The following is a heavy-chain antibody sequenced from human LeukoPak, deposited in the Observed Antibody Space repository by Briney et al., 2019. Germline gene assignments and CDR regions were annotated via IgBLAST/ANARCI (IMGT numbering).Heavy chain of an antibody. Sequence: GGSLRLSCAASGFTFSNYSMYWVRQAPGKGLEWVAHIPYDGSNKYYADSVKGRFTISRDNSKNTLYLQMNSLRAEDTAVYYCARDYYDSSAYLKWFDPWGQGTLVTVSS. CDR2: IPYDGSNK. CDR1: GFTFSNYS. J-gene: IGHJ5*02. D-gene: IGHD3-22*01. CDR3: ARDYYDSSAYLKWFDP. V-gene: IGHV3-30-3*01.